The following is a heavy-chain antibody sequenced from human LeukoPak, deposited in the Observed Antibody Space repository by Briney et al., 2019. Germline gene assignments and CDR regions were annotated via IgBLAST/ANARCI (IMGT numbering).Heavy chain of an antibody. D-gene: IGHD1-26*01. CDR2: IYWNDDK. J-gene: IGHJ4*02. CDR3: AHSLLESGSYRYYFDY. CDR1: GFSLSTNGVG. V-gene: IGHV2-5*01. Sequence: SGPTLVKPIQTLTLTCTFSGFSLSTNGVGVGWIRQPPGKALEWLALIYWNDDKRYSPSLKSRLTITKDTSKNQVVLTMTNMDPVDTATYYCAHSLLESGSYRYYFDYWGQGTLVTVSS.